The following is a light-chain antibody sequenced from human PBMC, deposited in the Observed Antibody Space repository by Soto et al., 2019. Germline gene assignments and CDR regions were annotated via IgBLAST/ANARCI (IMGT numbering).Light chain of an antibody. V-gene: IGKV1-5*01. CDR3: QQHQNWPPIT. Sequence: DLQMNQSPSTLSSSLGDRVTISCRASQTISNWLAWYQQKPGEAPKLLIYAAYTLQSGVPSRFSGSGSGTDFTLTISCLQSEDFAVYYCQQHQNWPPITCGQGTRLEIK. CDR2: AAY. J-gene: IGKJ5*01. CDR1: QTISNW.